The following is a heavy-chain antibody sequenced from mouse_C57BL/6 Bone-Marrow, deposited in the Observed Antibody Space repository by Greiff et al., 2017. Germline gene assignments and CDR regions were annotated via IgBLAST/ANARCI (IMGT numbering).Heavy chain of an antibody. D-gene: IGHD2-1*01. CDR2: IDPSDSYT. CDR1: GYTFTSYW. CDR3: ARLLFDY. V-gene: IGHV1-69*01. J-gene: IGHJ2*01. Sequence: QVQLQQPGAELVMPGASVKLSCKASGYTFTSYWMHWVKQRPGQGLAWIGEIDPSDSYTNYNQKFKGKSTLTVDKSSSTAYMQLSSLTSEDSAVYYCARLLFDYWGQATTLTVSS.